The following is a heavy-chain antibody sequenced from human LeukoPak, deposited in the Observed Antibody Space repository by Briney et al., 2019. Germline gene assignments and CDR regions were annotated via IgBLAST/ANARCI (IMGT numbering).Heavy chain of an antibody. CDR1: GYTFTNYY. CDR2: INPSGGGT. V-gene: IGHV1-46*01. D-gene: IGHD6-19*01. Sequence: ASVKVSCKASGYTFTNYYIHWVRQAPGQGPEWMGIINPSGGGTTYAPKFQGRVTMTKDTSTSTVYMVLRSLGSADTALYYCARETDIAVAANYFDYWGQGTLVTVSS. CDR3: ARETDIAVAANYFDY. J-gene: IGHJ4*02.